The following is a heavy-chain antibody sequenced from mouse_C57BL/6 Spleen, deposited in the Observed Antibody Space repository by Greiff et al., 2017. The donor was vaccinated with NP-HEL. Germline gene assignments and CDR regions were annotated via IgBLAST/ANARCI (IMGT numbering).Heavy chain of an antibody. CDR3: AREDYGGFAY. CDR2: IYPGDGDT. Sequence: VQLQQSGPELVKPGASVKISCKASGYAFSSSWMNWVKQRPGKGLEWIGRIYPGDGDTNYNGKFKGKATLTADKSSSTAYMQLISLTSEDSAVYFCAREDYGGFAYWGQGTLVTVSA. V-gene: IGHV1-82*01. J-gene: IGHJ3*01. CDR1: GYAFSSSW. D-gene: IGHD2-4*01.